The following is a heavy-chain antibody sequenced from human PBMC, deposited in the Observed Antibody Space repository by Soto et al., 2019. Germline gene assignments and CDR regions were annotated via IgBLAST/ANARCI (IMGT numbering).Heavy chain of an antibody. Sequence: QVQLQESGPGLVKPPETLSLTCTVSGGSMSNYYWSWIRQPAGKGLEWMGRIHTTGSTHYTPSLQTRVTLSIDMSKNQFSLRLNSVTAAETAVYYCARELPSIHELLTGHFDHSRQGTLVTVPS. J-gene: IGHJ4*02. CDR2: IHTTGST. CDR1: GGSMSNYY. CDR3: ARELPSIHELLTGHFDH. D-gene: IGHD3-9*01. V-gene: IGHV4-4*07.